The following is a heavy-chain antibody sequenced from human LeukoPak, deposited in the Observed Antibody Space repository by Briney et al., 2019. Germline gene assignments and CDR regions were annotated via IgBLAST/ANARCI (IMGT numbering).Heavy chain of an antibody. D-gene: IGHD2-15*01. J-gene: IGHJ4*02. CDR2: ISAYNGNT. V-gene: IGHV1-18*01. CDR3: ARDAADIVVVVAATLGVDY. Sequence: GASVKVSCKASGYTFTNYGISWVRQAPGQGLEWMGWISAYNGNTNYAQKLQGRVTMTRDTSISTAYMELSRLRSDDTAVYYCARDAADIVVVVAATLGVDYWGQGTLVTVSS. CDR1: GYTFTNYG.